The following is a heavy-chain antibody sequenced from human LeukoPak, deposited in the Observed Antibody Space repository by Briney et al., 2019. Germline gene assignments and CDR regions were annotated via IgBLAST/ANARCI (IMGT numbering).Heavy chain of an antibody. Sequence: SETLSLTCTVSGGSISSYYWSWIRQPPGKGLEWIGYIYYSGSTNYNPSLKSRVTISVDTFKNQFSLKLSSVTAADTAVYYCARAYYDRNWFDPWGQGTLVTVSS. J-gene: IGHJ5*02. CDR1: GGSISSYY. CDR2: IYYSGST. V-gene: IGHV4-59*01. CDR3: ARAYYDRNWFDP. D-gene: IGHD3-16*01.